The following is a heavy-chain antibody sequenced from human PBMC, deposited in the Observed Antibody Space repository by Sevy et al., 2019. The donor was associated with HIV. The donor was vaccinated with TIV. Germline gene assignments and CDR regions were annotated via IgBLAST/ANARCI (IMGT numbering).Heavy chain of an antibody. CDR1: AVSISSGTNY. Sequence: SDTLSLTCTVSAVSISSGTNYWGWIRQPPGKGLEWIGSIYYSGTTYYNPSLKSRVTMSADTSMNQFSLKLSSVTVADTAVYYCARQRGGWYEYDASDVWGQGTMVTVSS. CDR3: ARQRGGWYEYDASDV. D-gene: IGHD6-19*01. J-gene: IGHJ3*01. CDR2: IYYSGTT. V-gene: IGHV4-39*01.